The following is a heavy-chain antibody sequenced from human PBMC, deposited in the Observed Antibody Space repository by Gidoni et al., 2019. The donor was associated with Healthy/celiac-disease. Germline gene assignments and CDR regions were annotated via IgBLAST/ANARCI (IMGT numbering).Heavy chain of an antibody. CDR1: GCSLRRGSYY. CDR2: IYDSGST. J-gene: IGHJ4*02. D-gene: IGHD3-22*01. V-gene: IGHV4-61*01. CDR3: ARNPNDRRGYDWGY. Sequence: AQLQSSGPGLALPSESLSLPCIFSGCSLRRGSYYWSWMRQPPGKGLAWIGDIYDSGSTNYNPSRKIRVTISVETPKNQFSLKLSSVTAADTAGYNCARNPNDRRGYDWGYWGQGTLVTVSS.